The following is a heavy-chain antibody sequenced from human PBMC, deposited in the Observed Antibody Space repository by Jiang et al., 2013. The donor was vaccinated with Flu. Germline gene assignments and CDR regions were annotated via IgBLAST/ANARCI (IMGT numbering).Heavy chain of an antibody. CDR3: ARVREGGYDFIEPYFDY. Sequence: LEWIGYIYYSGSTNYNPSLKSRVTISVDTSKNQFSLKLSSVTAADTAVYYCARVREGGYDFIEPYFDYWGQGTLVTVSS. D-gene: IGHD5-12*01. CDR2: IYYSGST. V-gene: IGHV4-59*01. J-gene: IGHJ4*02.